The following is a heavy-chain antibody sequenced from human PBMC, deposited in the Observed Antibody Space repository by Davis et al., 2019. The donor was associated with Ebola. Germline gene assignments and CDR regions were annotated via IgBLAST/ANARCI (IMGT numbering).Heavy chain of an antibody. CDR2: ISAYNGNT. D-gene: IGHD3-10*01. CDR1: GYTFTGYN. J-gene: IGHJ6*04. Sequence: ASVKVSCKASGYTFTGYNIHWVRQAPGQGLEWMGWISAYNGNTYYAQKFQGRVMMTRDTSINTAYMELSSLRSEDTAVYYCTRTMGRWFGDLTGMDVWGKGTTVTVSS. V-gene: IGHV1-8*02. CDR3: TRTMGRWFGDLTGMDV.